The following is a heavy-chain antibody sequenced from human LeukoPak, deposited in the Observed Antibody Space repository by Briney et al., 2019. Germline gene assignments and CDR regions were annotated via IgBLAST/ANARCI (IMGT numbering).Heavy chain of an antibody. CDR3: ARDLFDYYDSSGFSGYAFDI. D-gene: IGHD3-22*01. J-gene: IGHJ3*02. CDR1: GYTFTGYY. CDR2: INPNSGGT. V-gene: IGHV1-2*02. Sequence: ASVKVSCKASGYTFTGYYMHWVRQAPGQGLEWMGWINPNSGGTNYAQKFQGRVTMTRDTSISTAYMELSRLRSDDTAVYYCARDLFDYYDSSGFSGYAFDIWGQGTMVTVSS.